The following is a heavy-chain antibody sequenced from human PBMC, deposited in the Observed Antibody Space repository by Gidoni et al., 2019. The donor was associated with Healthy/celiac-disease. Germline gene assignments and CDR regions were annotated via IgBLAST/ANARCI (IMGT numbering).Heavy chain of an antibody. V-gene: IGHV3-30*18. CDR1: GVTFSSYG. CDR2: ISYDGSNK. CDR3: AKGVFMWYNIVVVPAATLYFQH. D-gene: IGHD2-2*01. Sequence: QVQLVESGGGVVQPGRSLRLSCAASGVTFSSYGMHWVRQAPGKGLEWVAVISYDGSNKYYADSVKGRFTISRDNSKNTLYLQMNSLRAEDTAVYYCAKGVFMWYNIVVVPAATLYFQHWGQGTLVTVSS. J-gene: IGHJ1*01.